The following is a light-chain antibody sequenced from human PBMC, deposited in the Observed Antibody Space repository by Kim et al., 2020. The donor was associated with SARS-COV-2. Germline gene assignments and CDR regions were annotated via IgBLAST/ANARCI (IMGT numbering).Light chain of an antibody. V-gene: IGLV3-21*04. Sequence: GKTARITCGGNNIESRCVHWDQQKPGQAPVVVIYYDTDRPSGMPERFSGSNSGNTATLTISRVEAGDEADYYCQVWDSTTDHNYVFGTGTKVTVL. J-gene: IGLJ1*01. CDR3: QVWDSTTDHNYV. CDR2: YDT. CDR1: NIESRC.